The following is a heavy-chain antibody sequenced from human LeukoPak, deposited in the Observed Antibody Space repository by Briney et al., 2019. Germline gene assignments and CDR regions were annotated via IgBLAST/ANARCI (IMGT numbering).Heavy chain of an antibody. Sequence: ASVKVSCKASGYTFTGYYMHWVRQAPGQGLGWMGWINPNSGGTNYAQKFQGRVTMTRDTSISTAYMELSRLRSDDTAVYYCARDRSKYQLLYSWFDPWGQGTLVIVSS. CDR2: INPNSGGT. V-gene: IGHV1-2*02. CDR3: ARDRSKYQLLYSWFDP. J-gene: IGHJ5*02. D-gene: IGHD2-2*02. CDR1: GYTFTGYY.